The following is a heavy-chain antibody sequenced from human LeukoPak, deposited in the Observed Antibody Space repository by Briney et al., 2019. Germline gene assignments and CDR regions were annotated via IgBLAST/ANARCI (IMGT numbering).Heavy chain of an antibody. CDR3: ARGGYCSGGSCYAS. J-gene: IGHJ5*02. D-gene: IGHD2-15*01. Sequence: SETLSLTCTVSGGSISSYYWSWIRQPAGKGLEWIGRIYTSGGTNYNPSLKSRVTMSVDTSKNQFSLKLSSVTAADTAVYYCARGGYCSGGSCYASWGQGTLVTVSS. CDR1: GGSISSYY. CDR2: IYTSGGT. V-gene: IGHV4-4*07.